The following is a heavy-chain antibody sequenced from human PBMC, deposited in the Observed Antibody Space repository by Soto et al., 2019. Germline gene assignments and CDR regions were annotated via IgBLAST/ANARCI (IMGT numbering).Heavy chain of an antibody. D-gene: IGHD2-15*01. Sequence: SQTLSLTCAISGDSVSSSSVTWNWIRQSPSRGLEWLGRTYYRSKWYNDYAESVKSRITINPDTSKNQFSLHLNSVTPEDTAVNYCARGSVSSWFDPWGQGTLVTVSS. CDR3: ARGSVSSWFDP. CDR1: GDSVSSSSVT. CDR2: TYYRSKWYN. J-gene: IGHJ5*02. V-gene: IGHV6-1*01.